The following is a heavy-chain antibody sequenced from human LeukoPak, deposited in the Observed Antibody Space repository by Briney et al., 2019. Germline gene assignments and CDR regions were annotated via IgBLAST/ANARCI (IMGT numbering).Heavy chain of an antibody. Sequence: SETLSLTCTVSGGSISSYYWSWIRQPPGKGLEWIGYIYYSGSTNYNPSLKSRVTIPVDTSKNQFSLKLSSVTAADTAVYYCARGGYYDSSGYYSDFDYWGQGTLVTVSS. J-gene: IGHJ4*02. CDR1: GGSISSYY. V-gene: IGHV4-59*01. CDR2: IYYSGST. CDR3: ARGGYYDSSGYYSDFDY. D-gene: IGHD3-22*01.